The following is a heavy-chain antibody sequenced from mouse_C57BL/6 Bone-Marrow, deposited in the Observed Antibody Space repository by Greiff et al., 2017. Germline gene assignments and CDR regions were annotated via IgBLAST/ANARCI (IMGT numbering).Heavy chain of an antibody. J-gene: IGHJ1*03. D-gene: IGHD1-1*01. CDR2: IDPEAGET. Sequence: VQLQQSGAELVKPGASVKLSCTASGFNIKDYYMHWVKQRTEQGLEWIGRIDPEAGETKYAPKFQGKATITADTSSNTAYLQLSSLTSEDTAVYYCARIPPYYYGSSYWYFDVWGTGTTVTVSS. CDR3: ARIPPYYYGSSYWYFDV. CDR1: GFNIKDYY. V-gene: IGHV14-2*01.